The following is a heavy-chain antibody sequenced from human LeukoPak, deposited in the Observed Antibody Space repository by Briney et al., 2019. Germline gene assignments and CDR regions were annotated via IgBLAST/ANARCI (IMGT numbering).Heavy chain of an antibody. D-gene: IGHD6-19*01. Sequence: GASVKVSRKASGGTFSSYAISWVRQAPGQGLEWMGIINPSGGSTTYAQKFQGRVTMTRDTSTTTVYMELSSLRSDDTAVYYCANNFNPGYTSGFFPHWGQGTLVTVSS. CDR3: ANNFNPGYTSGFFPH. CDR1: GGTFSSYA. J-gene: IGHJ4*02. CDR2: INPSGGST. V-gene: IGHV1-46*01.